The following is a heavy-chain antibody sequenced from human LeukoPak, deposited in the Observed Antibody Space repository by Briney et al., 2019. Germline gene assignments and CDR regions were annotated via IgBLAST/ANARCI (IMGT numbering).Heavy chain of an antibody. V-gene: IGHV3-33*01. Sequence: GGSLRLSCAASGFTFSSYGMHWVRQAPGKGLEWVAVIWYDGSNKYYADSVKGRFTTSRDNSKNTLYLQMNSLRAEDTAVYYCARDPGMWELRLDYFDYWGQGTLVTVSS. CDR2: IWYDGSNK. CDR3: ARDPGMWELRLDYFDY. D-gene: IGHD1-26*01. J-gene: IGHJ4*02. CDR1: GFTFSSYG.